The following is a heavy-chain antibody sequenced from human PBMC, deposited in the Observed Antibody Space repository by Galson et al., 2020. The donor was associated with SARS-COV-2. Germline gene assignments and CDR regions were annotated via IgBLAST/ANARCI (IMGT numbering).Heavy chain of an antibody. CDR1: GGSISSGSYY. CDR3: ARESRWELYFDY. V-gene: IGHV4-61*02. CDR2: IYNSGGT. J-gene: IGHJ4*02. Sequence: SETLSLTCTVSGGSISSGSYYWSWIRQPAGKGLEWIGRIYNSGGTNYNPSLKSRVTISVDTSKNQFSLKLSSVTAADTAVYYCARESRWELYFDYWGQGTLVTVSS. D-gene: IGHD1-26*01.